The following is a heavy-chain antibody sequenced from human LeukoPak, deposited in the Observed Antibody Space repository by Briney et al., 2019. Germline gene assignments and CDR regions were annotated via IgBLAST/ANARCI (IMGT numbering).Heavy chain of an antibody. CDR2: ISPTGSTT. CDR1: WFCFFGHW. V-gene: IGHV3-74*01. J-gene: IGHJ4*02. D-gene: IGHD6-6*01. Sequence: GGALRLFCIASWFCFFGHWMSLGRQILWEGVVWGSRISPTGSTTSYADSVKGRFTVSRDNAKNTLYLQVNNLRAEDTAVYYCARGPNSNWSGLDFWGQGTLLTVSS. CDR3: ARGPNSNWSGLDF.